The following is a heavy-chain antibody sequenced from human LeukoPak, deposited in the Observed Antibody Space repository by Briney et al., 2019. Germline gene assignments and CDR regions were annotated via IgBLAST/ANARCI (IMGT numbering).Heavy chain of an antibody. D-gene: IGHD3-10*01. Sequence: PGGSLSLSCGASGFPLSSYWMSWVRQAPGKGLEWVANIKEDESEKYYVDSVEGRFTISRDNAKNSLCLHMNSLTAEDTAMYYCARDWVAGVPFDAFDIWGQGTMVSVSS. V-gene: IGHV3-7*01. CDR1: GFPLSSYW. CDR3: ARDWVAGVPFDAFDI. CDR2: IKEDESEK. J-gene: IGHJ3*02.